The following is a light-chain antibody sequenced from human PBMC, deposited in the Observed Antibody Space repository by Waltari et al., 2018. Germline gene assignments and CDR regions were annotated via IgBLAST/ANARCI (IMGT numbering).Light chain of an antibody. V-gene: IGKV3-11*01. CDR3: HQYENWPSLT. Sequence: DIVLTQSPPTLSLSPGDTATLSCRASQSVGRYVAWYQQRPGQAPRLLIYDASNRVTGIPDRFRGSGSGTDFTLTIASLETEDSAVYYCHQYENWPSLTFGGGTKVEIK. CDR2: DAS. J-gene: IGKJ4*01. CDR1: QSVGRY.